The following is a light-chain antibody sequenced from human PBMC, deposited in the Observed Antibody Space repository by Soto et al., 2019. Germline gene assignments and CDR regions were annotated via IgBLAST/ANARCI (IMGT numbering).Light chain of an antibody. CDR2: GAS. Sequence: EIVLKQSPGTLSLFPGERAAISCSASQSVSSSYLAWYQQKPGQAPRLLIYGASSRATGIPDRFSGSGSGTDFTLTISRLEPEDFAVYYCQQYGSSPLTFGGGTKVDIK. CDR3: QQYGSSPLT. J-gene: IGKJ4*01. V-gene: IGKV3-20*01. CDR1: QSVSSSY.